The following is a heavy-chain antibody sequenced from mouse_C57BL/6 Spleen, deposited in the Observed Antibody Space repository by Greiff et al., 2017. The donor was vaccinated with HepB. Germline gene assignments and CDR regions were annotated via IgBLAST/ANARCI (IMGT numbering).Heavy chain of an antibody. V-gene: IGHV1-15*01. CDR1: GYTFTDYE. CDR2: IDPETGGT. D-gene: IGHD2-2*01. Sequence: QVQLKQSGAELVRPGASVTLSCKASGYTFTDYEMHWVKQTPVHGLEWIGAIDPETGGTAYNQKFKGKAILTADKSSSTAYMELRSLTSEDSAVYYCTTLWLRRYFDYWGQGTTLTVSS. CDR3: TTLWLRRYFDY. J-gene: IGHJ2*01.